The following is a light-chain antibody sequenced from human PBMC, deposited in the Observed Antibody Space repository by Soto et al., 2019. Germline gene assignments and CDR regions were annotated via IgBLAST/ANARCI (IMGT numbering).Light chain of an antibody. Sequence: EIVLTQSPDTLSLSPGGRATLSCRASQKISSRYLAWYLQKPGQAPRFLIYGASSRATGIPDRFSGSGSGTDFTLTISRLEPEDFAVYYCQQYGGTPPITFGQGTRLEIK. CDR3: QQYGGTPPIT. V-gene: IGKV3-20*01. CDR2: GAS. J-gene: IGKJ5*01. CDR1: QKISSRY.